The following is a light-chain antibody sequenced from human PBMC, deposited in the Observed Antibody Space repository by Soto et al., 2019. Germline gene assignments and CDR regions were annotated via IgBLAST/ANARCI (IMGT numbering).Light chain of an antibody. Sequence: QSALTQPASVSGSPGQSITISCTGTSSDVGGYNYVSWYQHHPGKAPKLMIYDVSNRPSGVSNRFSGSKSGNTASLIISGLQAEDEADYYCSSYTSSSTLSTYVFGTGTKLNVL. CDR3: SSYTSSSTLSTYV. V-gene: IGLV2-14*03. CDR2: DVS. CDR1: SSDVGGYNY. J-gene: IGLJ1*01.